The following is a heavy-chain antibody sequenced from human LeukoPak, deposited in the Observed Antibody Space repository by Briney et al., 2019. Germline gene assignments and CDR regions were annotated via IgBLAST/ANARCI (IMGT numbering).Heavy chain of an antibody. CDR1: GGSISSYY. CDR3: AREGTSGTHLNWFDP. V-gene: IGHV4-59*01. D-gene: IGHD1-1*01. Sequence: SETLSLTCTVSGGSISSYYWGWIRQPPGKGLEWIGHIYGSGSTNYNPSLKSRVTLSVDTSKNQFSLKLSSVTAADTAVHYCAREGTSGTHLNWFDPWGQGTLVTVSS. CDR2: IYGSGST. J-gene: IGHJ5*02.